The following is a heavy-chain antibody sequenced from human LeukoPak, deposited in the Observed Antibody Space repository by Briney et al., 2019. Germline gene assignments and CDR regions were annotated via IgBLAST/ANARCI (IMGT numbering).Heavy chain of an antibody. D-gene: IGHD6-19*01. CDR3: ARVHSSGWYEIDY. CDR2: ISSNGGST. Sequence: GGSLRLSCAASGFTFSSYAMHWVRQAPGKGLEYVSAISSNGGSTYYANSVKGRFTISRDNSKNTLYLQMGSLRAEDMAVYYCARVHSSGWYEIDYWGQGTLVTVSS. CDR1: GFTFSSYA. J-gene: IGHJ4*02. V-gene: IGHV3-64*01.